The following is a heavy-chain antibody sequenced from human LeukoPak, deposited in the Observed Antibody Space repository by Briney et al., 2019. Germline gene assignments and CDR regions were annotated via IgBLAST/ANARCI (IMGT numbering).Heavy chain of an antibody. CDR3: VRQMVGASFDY. Sequence: GGSLRLSCAASGFSFSDYYMSWIRQAPGKGLEWISYISISGSTTYYADSVKGRFTISRDNAKNSLYLHMNSLRAGDTAVYYCVRQMVGASFDYWGQGTLVTVSS. CDR2: ISISGSTT. V-gene: IGHV3-11*04. J-gene: IGHJ4*02. D-gene: IGHD1-26*01. CDR1: GFSFSDYY.